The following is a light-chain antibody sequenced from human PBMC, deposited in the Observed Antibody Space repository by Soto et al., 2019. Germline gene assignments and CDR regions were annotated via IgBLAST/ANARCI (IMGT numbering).Light chain of an antibody. J-gene: IGLJ2*01. V-gene: IGLV2-14*01. Sequence: QSVLTQPASVSGSPGQSITLSCTGTSSDVGGYNYVSWYQQHPGKAPKLMIYDVSNRPSGVSNRFSGSKSGNTASLTISGLQAEDEADYYCSSYTSSSTVVFAGGTKLTVL. CDR2: DVS. CDR3: SSYTSSSTVV. CDR1: SSDVGGYNY.